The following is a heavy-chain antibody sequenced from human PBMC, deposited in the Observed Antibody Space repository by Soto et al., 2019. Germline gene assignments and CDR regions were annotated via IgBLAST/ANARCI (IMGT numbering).Heavy chain of an antibody. CDR2: IYYSGST. J-gene: IGHJ5*02. D-gene: IGHD5-18*01. V-gene: IGHV4-59*01. Sequence: ETLSLTCTVSGGSISSYYWSWIRQPPGKGLEWIGYIYYSGSTNYNPSLKSRVTISVDTSKNQFSLKLSSVTAADTAVYYCARDQIGYSYGSTIVWFDPWGQGTLVTVSS. CDR3: ARDQIGYSYGSTIVWFDP. CDR1: GGSISSYY.